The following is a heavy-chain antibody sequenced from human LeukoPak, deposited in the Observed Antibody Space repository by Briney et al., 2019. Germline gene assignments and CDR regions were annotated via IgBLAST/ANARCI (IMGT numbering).Heavy chain of an antibody. CDR3: ARVRGEYSSSRFDP. D-gene: IGHD6-13*01. J-gene: IGHJ5*02. Sequence: GASVKVSCKASGYTFTSYGISWVRQAPGQGLEWMGWISAYNGNTNYVQKLQGRVTMTTDTSTSTAYMELRSLRSDDTAVYYCARVRGEYSSSRFDPWGQGTLVTVSS. CDR2: ISAYNGNT. V-gene: IGHV1-18*01. CDR1: GYTFTSYG.